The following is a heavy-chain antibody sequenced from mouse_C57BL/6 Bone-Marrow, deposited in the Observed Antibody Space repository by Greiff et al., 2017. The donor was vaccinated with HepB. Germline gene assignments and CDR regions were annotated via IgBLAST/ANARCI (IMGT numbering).Heavy chain of an antibody. V-gene: IGHV6-3*01. CDR3: TGPYYYGSSYCAMDY. CDR1: GFTFSNYW. CDR2: IRLKSDNYAT. Sequence: EVKLQESGGGLVQPGGSMKLSCVASGFTFSNYWMNWVRQSPEKGLEWVAQIRLKSDNYATNYAESVKGRFTISRDDSKSSVYLQMNNLRAEDTGIYYCTGPYYYGSSYCAMDYWGQGTSVTVSS. D-gene: IGHD1-1*01. J-gene: IGHJ4*01.